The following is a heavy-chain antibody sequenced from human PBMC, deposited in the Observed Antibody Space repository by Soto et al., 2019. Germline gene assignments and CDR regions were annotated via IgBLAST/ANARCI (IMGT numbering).Heavy chain of an antibody. V-gene: IGHV3-7*05. J-gene: IGHJ4*02. D-gene: IGHD3-9*01. CDR3: ATDILDF. CDR1: GFMFSSYW. Sequence: EVELVESGGGLVQPGGSLRLSCAATGFMFSSYWMTWVRQAPGRGLEWVANINQNGSERYYVDSVEGRFTISRDNAKNSEFLQMENLRVEDTAMYYCATDILDFWGQGTLVTVSS. CDR2: INQNGSER.